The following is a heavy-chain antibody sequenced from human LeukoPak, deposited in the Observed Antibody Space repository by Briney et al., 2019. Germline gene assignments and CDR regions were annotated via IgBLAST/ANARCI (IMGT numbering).Heavy chain of an antibody. J-gene: IGHJ3*01. CDR1: GFTFDDYA. V-gene: IGHV3-9*01. Sequence: GGSLRLSCAATGFTFDDYAMHWVRQAPGKGLEWVSGISWNSGSIGYADSVKGRFTISRDNAKNSLYLQMNSLRAEDTALYYCATGYSYAPDAFDVWGQGTMVTVSS. CDR3: ATGYSYAPDAFDV. D-gene: IGHD5-18*01. CDR2: ISWNSGSI.